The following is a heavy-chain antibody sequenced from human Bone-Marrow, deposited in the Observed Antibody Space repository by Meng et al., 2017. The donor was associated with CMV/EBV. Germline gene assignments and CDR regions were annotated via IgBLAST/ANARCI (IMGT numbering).Heavy chain of an antibody. V-gene: IGHV3-13*01. CDR1: GFTFSSYD. CDR3: ARAYYDFWSGYFPSYYYGMDV. CDR2: IGTAGDT. Sequence: GESLKISCAASGFTFSSYDMHWVRQATGKGLEWVSAIGTAGDTYYPGSVKGRFTISRENAKNSLYLQMNSLRAGDTAVYYCARAYYDFWSGYFPSYYYGMDVWGQGNTVTVSS. J-gene: IGHJ6*02. D-gene: IGHD3-3*01.